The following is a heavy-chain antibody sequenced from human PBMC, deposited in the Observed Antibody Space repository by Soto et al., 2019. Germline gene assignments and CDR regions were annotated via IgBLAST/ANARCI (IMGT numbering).Heavy chain of an antibody. J-gene: IGHJ1*01. D-gene: IGHD2-2*01. Sequence: SETLSLTCAVYGGSFSGYYWTWIRQPPGTGLEWIGEINHSGSTNYNPSLKSRVTISVDTSKNEVSLKLTSVTAADTAVYFCARLGAFYQAMDSWGQGTLVTVSS. CDR3: ARLGAFYQAMDS. CDR1: GGSFSGYY. V-gene: IGHV4-34*01. CDR2: INHSGST.